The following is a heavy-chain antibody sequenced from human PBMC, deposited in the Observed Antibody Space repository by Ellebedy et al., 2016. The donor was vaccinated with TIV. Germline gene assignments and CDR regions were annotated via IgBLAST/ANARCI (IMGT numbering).Heavy chain of an antibody. CDR1: GFTFSSYS. Sequence: GGSLRLXCAASGFTFSSYSMNWVRQTPGKGLEWVSSISGSSAYIFYVDSVKGRFTISRDNAKNSLYLQMDSLRAEDTAVYYCARYCSGGSCYSAFDSWGQGALVTVSS. D-gene: IGHD2-15*01. J-gene: IGHJ4*02. V-gene: IGHV3-21*01. CDR2: ISGSSAYI. CDR3: ARYCSGGSCYSAFDS.